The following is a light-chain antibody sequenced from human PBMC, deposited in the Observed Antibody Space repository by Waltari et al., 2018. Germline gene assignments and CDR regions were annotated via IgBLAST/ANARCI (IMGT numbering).Light chain of an antibody. CDR3: QQTYNYPWT. CDR1: QGIGNN. Sequence: DIKMTQPQSSLSASVGDTVTITCQASQGIGNNLNWYQQKPGKAPKLLIYRASSLQSGIPSRFSGSGSGTDFTLTISSLQPEDFATYYCQQTYNYPWTFGQGTKVEIK. CDR2: RAS. V-gene: IGKV1-16*01. J-gene: IGKJ1*01.